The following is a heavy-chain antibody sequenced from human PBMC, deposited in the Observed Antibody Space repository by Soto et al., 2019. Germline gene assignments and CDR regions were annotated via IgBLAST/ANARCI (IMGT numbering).Heavy chain of an antibody. J-gene: IGHJ5*02. Sequence: GGSLRLSCAASGFTFNNYAMNWVRQAPGKGLEWVSSISGSGDDTYYPDSVKGRFTISRDNSRNTLYPQMNSLRPEDTAIYYCAKNGYEYSTSSPWFDPWGQGTLVTVSS. CDR2: ISGSGDDT. D-gene: IGHD6-6*01. V-gene: IGHV3-23*01. CDR1: GFTFNNYA. CDR3: AKNGYEYSTSSPWFDP.